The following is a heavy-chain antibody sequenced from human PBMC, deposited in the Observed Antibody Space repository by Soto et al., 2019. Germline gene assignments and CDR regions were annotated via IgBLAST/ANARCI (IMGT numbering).Heavy chain of an antibody. Sequence: QLQLQESGPGLVKPSQTLSLTCNVSGDSIRGGDFYWSWIRQPPGKGLEWLGYIYWSGSVYYNPSLQRQATISVETSQNQFSLRLSSVTAADTAVYYCARGVLRSSMIVVVSYFDHWGQGTLVSVSS. CDR1: GDSIRGGDFY. CDR2: IYWSGSV. CDR3: ARGVLRSSMIVVVSYFDH. V-gene: IGHV4-30-4*01. D-gene: IGHD3-22*01. J-gene: IGHJ4*02.